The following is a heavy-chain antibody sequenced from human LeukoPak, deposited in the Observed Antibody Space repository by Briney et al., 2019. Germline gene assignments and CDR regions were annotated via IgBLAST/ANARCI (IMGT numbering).Heavy chain of an antibody. D-gene: IGHD3-16*01. V-gene: IGHV4-34*01. CDR2: INHSGST. Sequence: PSETLSLTCAVYGGSFSGYYWSWIRQSPGKGLEWIGEINHSGSTNYNPSLKSRVTMSVDTSKNQFSLKLSSVTAADTAVYYCARGWQRGRYFDLWGRGTLVTVSS. J-gene: IGHJ2*01. CDR3: ARGWQRGRYFDL. CDR1: GGSFSGYY.